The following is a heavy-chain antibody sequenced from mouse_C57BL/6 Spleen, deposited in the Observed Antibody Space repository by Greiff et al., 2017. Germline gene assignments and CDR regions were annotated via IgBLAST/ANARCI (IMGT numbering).Heavy chain of an antibody. CDR2: INPNYGTT. CDR1: GYSFTDYN. D-gene: IGHD3-3*01. V-gene: IGHV1-39*01. J-gene: IGHJ2*01. CDR3: ARVGRDLGLKYYFDY. Sequence: EVHLVESGPELVKPGASVKISCKASGYSFTDYNMNWVKQSNGKSLEWIGVINPNYGTTSYNQKFKGKATLTVDQSSSTAYMQLNSLTSEDSAVYYCARVGRDLGLKYYFDYWGQGTTLTVSS.